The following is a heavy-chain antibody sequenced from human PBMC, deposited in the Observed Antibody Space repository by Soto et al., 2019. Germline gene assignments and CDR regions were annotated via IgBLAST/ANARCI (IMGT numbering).Heavy chain of an antibody. CDR1: GFTFSSYA. D-gene: IGHD3-10*01. V-gene: IGHV3-23*01. Sequence: EVQLLESGGGLVQPGWSLRLSCAASGFTFSSYAMSWVRQAPGKGLEWVSAIGVSGDTTYYADSVEGRFTISRDNSKNTLYLQMGSLRAEETAVYYCAKVRRFGELRSLYWGQGTLVTVSS. CDR3: AKVRRFGELRSLY. J-gene: IGHJ4*02. CDR2: IGVSGDTT.